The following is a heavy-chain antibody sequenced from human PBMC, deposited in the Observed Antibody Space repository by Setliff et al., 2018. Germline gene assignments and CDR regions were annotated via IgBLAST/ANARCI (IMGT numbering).Heavy chain of an antibody. CDR2: IRPDGSNK. D-gene: IGHD3-22*01. J-gene: IGHJ4*02. CDR3: AKDTYYYDSSGYYVFDY. V-gene: IGHV3-30*02. Sequence: GESLKISCAASGFTFSGYGIHWVRQAPGKGLEWVAFIRPDGSNKYYADFVKGRFTISRDNSKNTLYLQMNSLRVEDTAVYYCAKDTYYYDSSGYYVFDYWGQGTLVTVPQ. CDR1: GFTFSGYG.